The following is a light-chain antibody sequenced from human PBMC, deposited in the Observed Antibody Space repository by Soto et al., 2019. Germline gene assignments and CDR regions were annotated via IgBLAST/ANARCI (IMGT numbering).Light chain of an antibody. CDR3: LQYYNSYT. J-gene: IGKJ2*01. CDR2: WAS. V-gene: IGKV4-1*01. Sequence: DIVMAQSPDSLAVSLGERATINCKSSQNILYSPNNKNYLAWYQQKPGQPPKLLTYWASTRQSGVPDRFSGSGSETDFTLTISSVQSEDVAVYYCLQYYNSYTFGQGTKLEI. CDR1: QNILYSPNNKNY.